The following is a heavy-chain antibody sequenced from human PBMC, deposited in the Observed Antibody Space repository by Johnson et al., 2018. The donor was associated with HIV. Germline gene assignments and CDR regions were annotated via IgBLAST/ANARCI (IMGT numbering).Heavy chain of an antibody. V-gene: IGHV3-20*04. CDR1: GFTFDDYG. CDR2: INWNGGRT. D-gene: IGHD1-14*01. Sequence: VQLVESGGRVVRPGGSLRLSCAASGFTFDDYGMSWVRQAPGKGLEWVSGINWNGGRTGYADSVKGRFTISRDNGKNSMYLQMNSLRAEDTALYYCTRVRMTPPLGAFDIWGQGTMVTVSS. CDR3: TRVRMTPPLGAFDI. J-gene: IGHJ3*02.